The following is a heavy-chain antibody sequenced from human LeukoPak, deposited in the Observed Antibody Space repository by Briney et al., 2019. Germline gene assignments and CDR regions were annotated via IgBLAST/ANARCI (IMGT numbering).Heavy chain of an antibody. CDR3: ARVRGSSGWYDY. D-gene: IGHD6-19*01. CDR2: IIPIFGTA. V-gene: IGHV1-69*13. J-gene: IGHJ4*02. Sequence: GASVKVSCKASGGTFSSYAISWVRQAPGQGLEWMGGIIPIFGTANYAQKFQGRVTITADESTSTGYMELSSLRSEDTAVYYCARVRGSSGWYDYWGQGTLVTVSS. CDR1: GGTFSSYA.